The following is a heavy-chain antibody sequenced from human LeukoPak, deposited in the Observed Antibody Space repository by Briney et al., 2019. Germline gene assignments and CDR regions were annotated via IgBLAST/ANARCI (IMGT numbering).Heavy chain of an antibody. CDR2: IYPGDSDT. Sequence: GESLKISCKGSGYSFTSYWIGWVRQMPGKGLERMGIIYPGDSDTRYSPSFQGQVTISADKSISTAYLQWSSLKASDTAMYYCARHLSHPYYYGSGMPLNWGQGTLVTVSS. D-gene: IGHD3-10*01. CDR3: ARHLSHPYYYGSGMPLN. CDR1: GYSFTSYW. J-gene: IGHJ4*02. V-gene: IGHV5-51*01.